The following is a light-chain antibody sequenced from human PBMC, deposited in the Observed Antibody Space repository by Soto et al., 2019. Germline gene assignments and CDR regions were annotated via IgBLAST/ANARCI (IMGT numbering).Light chain of an antibody. CDR1: SSDIGDYTH. J-gene: IGLJ2*01. CDR2: EVS. V-gene: IGLV2-14*01. Sequence: QSALTRPASVSGSPGQSITISCTGTSSDIGDYTHVSWYQQHPGKAPKLIIYEVSDRPSGVSNRFSGSKSGNTASLTISGLQTEDEADYYCCSYTSISTSAVFGGGTQLTVL. CDR3: CSYTSISTSAV.